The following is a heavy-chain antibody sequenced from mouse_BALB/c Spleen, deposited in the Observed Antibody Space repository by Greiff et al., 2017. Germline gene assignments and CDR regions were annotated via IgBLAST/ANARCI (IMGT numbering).Heavy chain of an antibody. CDR2: IDPSDSYT. D-gene: IGHD2-1*01. Sequence: QVQLQQPGAELVKPGASVKLSCKASGYTFTSYWMHWVKQRPGQGLEWIGEIDPSDSYTNYNQKFKGKATLTVDKSSSTAYMQLSSLTSEDSAVYYCARNGNYAFAYWGQGTLVTVSA. CDR1: GYTFTSYW. V-gene: IGHV1-69*02. CDR3: ARNGNYAFAY. J-gene: IGHJ3*01.